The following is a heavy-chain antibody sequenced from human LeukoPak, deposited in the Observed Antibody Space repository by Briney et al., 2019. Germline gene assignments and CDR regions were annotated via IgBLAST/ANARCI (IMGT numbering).Heavy chain of an antibody. CDR1: GYRFTSYW. CDR3: GRGGYYSGGIFYYYFDY. D-gene: IGHD2-15*01. Sequence: GESLKISCKGSGYRFTSYWIGWVRQMPGKGLEWMGIIYPGDSDTRYSPSFHGQVTISADKSISTAYLQWSSLKALDTAMYYCGRGGYYSGGIFYYYFDYWGQGALVTVSS. V-gene: IGHV5-51*01. CDR2: IYPGDSDT. J-gene: IGHJ4*02.